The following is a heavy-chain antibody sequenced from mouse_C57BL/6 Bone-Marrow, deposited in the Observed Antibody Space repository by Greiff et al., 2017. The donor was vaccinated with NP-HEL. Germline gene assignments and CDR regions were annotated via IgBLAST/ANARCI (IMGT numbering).Heavy chain of an antibody. D-gene: IGHD2-2*01. J-gene: IGHJ2*01. CDR3: ARVVTTGYYFDY. CDR1: GYTFTNYW. V-gene: IGHV1-63*01. Sequence: VQLQQSGAELVRPGTSVKMSCKASGYTFTNYWIGWAKQRPGHGLEWIGDIYPGGGYTNYNEKFKGKATLTADKSSSTAYLQFSSLTSEDSAIYYCARVVTTGYYFDYWGQGTTLTVSS. CDR2: IYPGGGYT.